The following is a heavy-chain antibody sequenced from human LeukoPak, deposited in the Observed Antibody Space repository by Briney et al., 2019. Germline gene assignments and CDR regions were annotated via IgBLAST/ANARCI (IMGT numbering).Heavy chain of an antibody. J-gene: IGHJ4*02. CDR1: GYTFTSYG. CDR3: ARSRGYCSGGSCYQDY. CDR2: ISAYNGNT. D-gene: IGHD2-15*01. V-gene: IGHV1-18*01. Sequence: GASVKVSCKASGYTFTSYGISWVRQAPGQGLEWMGWISAYNGNTNYAQKLQGRITMTTDTSTSTAYMELRSLRSDDTAVYYCARSRGYCSGGSCYQDYWGQGTLVTVSS.